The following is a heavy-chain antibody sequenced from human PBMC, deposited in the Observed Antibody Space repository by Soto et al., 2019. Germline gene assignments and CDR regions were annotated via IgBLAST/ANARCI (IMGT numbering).Heavy chain of an antibody. CDR2: IYYSGST. D-gene: IGHD3-22*01. V-gene: IGHV4-30-4*02. CDR1: GCSISSCDYY. Sequence: ASETLSLTCTSSGCSISSCDYYWSLIRQPPGKGLEWIGYIYYSGSTYYNPSLKSRVTISVDTSKNQFSLKLSSVTAADTAVYYCARVNHGYYYFDYWGQGTLVTVSS. CDR3: ARVNHGYYYFDY. J-gene: IGHJ4*02.